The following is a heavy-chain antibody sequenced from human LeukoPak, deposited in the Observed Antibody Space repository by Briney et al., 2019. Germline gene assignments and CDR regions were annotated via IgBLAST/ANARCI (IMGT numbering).Heavy chain of an antibody. D-gene: IGHD1-26*01. CDR3: AKDGQWELRDAFDI. J-gene: IGHJ3*02. Sequence: GGSLRLSCAASGFTFSSYVMHWVRQAPGKGLEWVAVISYDGSNKYYADSVKGRFTISRDNSKNTLYLQMNSLRAEDTAVYYCAKDGQWELRDAFDIWGQGTMVAVSS. CDR1: GFTFSSYV. V-gene: IGHV3-30*18. CDR2: ISYDGSNK.